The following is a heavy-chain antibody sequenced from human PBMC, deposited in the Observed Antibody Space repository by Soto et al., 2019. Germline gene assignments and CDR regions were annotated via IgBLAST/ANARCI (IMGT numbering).Heavy chain of an antibody. CDR3: ARSPFRNYPDHC. CDR1: GFTFSDYW. CDR2: INSDGSTT. Sequence: EVQLVESGGGLVQPGGSLRLSCAASGFTFSDYWIHWVRQAPGKGLVWVSRINSDGSTTDYADSVKGRFTISRDNARKTGFLQMNSLRAEDTAVYYCARSPFRNYPDHCWGQGTLVTVSS. V-gene: IGHV3-74*01. J-gene: IGHJ4*02. D-gene: IGHD1-7*01.